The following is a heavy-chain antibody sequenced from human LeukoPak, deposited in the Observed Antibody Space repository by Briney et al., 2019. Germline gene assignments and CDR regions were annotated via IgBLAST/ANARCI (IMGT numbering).Heavy chain of an antibody. CDR3: ARFGGATIDAFDI. V-gene: IGHV1-69*13. Sequence: ASVKVSCKASGGAFSDYAFSWVRQAPGQGLEWMGGIIPILGSANYAQKFQGRVTITADESTSTAYMELSSLISEDTAVYYCARFGGATIDAFDIWGQGTMVTVSS. D-gene: IGHD1-26*01. J-gene: IGHJ3*02. CDR1: GGAFSDYA. CDR2: IIPILGSA.